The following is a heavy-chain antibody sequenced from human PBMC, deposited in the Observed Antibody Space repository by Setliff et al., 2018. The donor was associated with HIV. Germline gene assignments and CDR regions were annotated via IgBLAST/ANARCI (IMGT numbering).Heavy chain of an antibody. V-gene: IGHV3-30*02. CDR2: IRYDGSNE. CDR3: AKDYFSGYDFRYFFDY. J-gene: IGHJ4*02. Sequence: GGSLRLSCAASGFNFNDYGMHWVRQAPGKGLEWVAFIRYDGSNEHYADSVKGRFTISRDNSKNTLALQMTSLRVEDTAAYYCAKDYFSGYDFRYFFDYWGQGALVTVAS. CDR1: GFNFNDYG. D-gene: IGHD5-12*01.